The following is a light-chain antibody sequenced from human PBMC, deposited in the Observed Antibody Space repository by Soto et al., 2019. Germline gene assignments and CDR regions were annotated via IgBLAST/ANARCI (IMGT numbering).Light chain of an antibody. V-gene: IGKV1-39*01. CDR1: QRIITN. CDR3: QQTYMSPCT. J-gene: IGKJ2*02. Sequence: DIQMTQSPSSLSASVGDRVTITCRASQRIITNLNWYQQKPGKPPGLLIYAASSLQNEVPSRFSGSGSGTDFTLIISSLQPEDAATYYCQQTYMSPCTFGQGTKLEIK. CDR2: AAS.